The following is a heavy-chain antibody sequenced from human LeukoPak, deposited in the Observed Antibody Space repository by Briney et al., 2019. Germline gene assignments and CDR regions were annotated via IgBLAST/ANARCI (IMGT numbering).Heavy chain of an antibody. CDR1: GGTFSSYA. Sequence: ASVKVSCKASGGTFSSYAISWVRQAPGQGLEWMGGIIPIFGTANYAQKFQGIVTITADESTSTAYMELSSLRSEDTAVYYCARRPQWLVPNWFDPWGQGTLVTVSS. V-gene: IGHV1-69*13. D-gene: IGHD6-19*01. CDR2: IIPIFGTA. CDR3: ARRPQWLVPNWFDP. J-gene: IGHJ5*02.